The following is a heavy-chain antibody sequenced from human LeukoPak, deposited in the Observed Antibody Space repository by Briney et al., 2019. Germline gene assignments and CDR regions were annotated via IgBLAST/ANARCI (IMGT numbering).Heavy chain of an antibody. CDR3: ARAPLRYYDYVWGSYPNY. CDR1: GFTFSSYA. V-gene: IGHV3-30*04. D-gene: IGHD3-16*02. Sequence: PGSSLRLSCAASGFTFSSYAMHWVRQAPGKGLEWVAVTSYDGSNKYYADSVKGRFTISRDNSKNTLYLQMNSLRAEDTAVYYCARAPLRYYDYVWGSYPNYWGQGTLVTVSS. CDR2: TSYDGSNK. J-gene: IGHJ4*02.